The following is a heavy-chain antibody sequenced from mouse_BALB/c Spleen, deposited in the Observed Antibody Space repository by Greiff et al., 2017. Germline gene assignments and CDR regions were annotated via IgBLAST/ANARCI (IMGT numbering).Heavy chain of an antibody. CDR1: GFNIKDTY. CDR2: IDPANGNT. D-gene: IGHD2-1*01. V-gene: IGHV14-3*02. J-gene: IGHJ2*01. CDR3: ARGGNYRG. Sequence: EVKLVESGAELVKPGASVKLSCTASGFNIKDTYMHWVKQRPEQGLEWIGRIDPANGNTKYDPKFQGKATITADTSSNTAYLQLSSLTSEDTAVYYCARGGNYRGWGQGTTLTVSS.